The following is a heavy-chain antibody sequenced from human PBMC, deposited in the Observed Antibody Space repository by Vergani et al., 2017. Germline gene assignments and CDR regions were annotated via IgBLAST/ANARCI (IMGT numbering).Heavy chain of an antibody. V-gene: IGHV5-51*01. Sequence: EVQLVPSGAEVKKPGESLKISCKGSGYSFTSYWIGWVRQMPGKGLEWMGIIYPGDSDTRYSPSFQGQVTSAAAKSISTAYLQWSSLKASDTAMYYCARHAVAAAGFQRYSPPSPDYWGQGTLVTVSS. J-gene: IGHJ4*02. CDR1: GYSFTSYW. CDR2: IYPGDSDT. CDR3: ARHAVAAAGFQRYSPPSPDY. D-gene: IGHD6-13*01.